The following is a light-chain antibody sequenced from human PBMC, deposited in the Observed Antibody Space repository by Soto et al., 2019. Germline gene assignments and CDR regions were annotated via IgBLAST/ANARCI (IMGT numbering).Light chain of an antibody. CDR2: KAS. V-gene: IGKV1-5*03. CDR3: QQLNSYPRGFT. J-gene: IGKJ3*01. CDR1: QSISSW. Sequence: IHMTHSPSTLSASLGYRFTMTFRSSQSISSWLAWYQQKPGKAPKLLIYKASSLESGVPSRFSGSGSGTEFTLTISSLQPEDFATYYCQQLNSYPRGFTFGPGTKVDIK.